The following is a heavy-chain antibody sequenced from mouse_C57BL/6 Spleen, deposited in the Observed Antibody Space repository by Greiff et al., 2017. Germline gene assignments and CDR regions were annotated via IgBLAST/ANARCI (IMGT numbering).Heavy chain of an antibody. Sequence: VQLQQSGAELVRPGTSVKVSCKASGYAFTNYLIEWVKQRPGQGLEWIGVINPGSGGTNYNEKFKGKATLTADKSSSTAYMQLSSLTSEDSEVYFCARTGEWVYFDYWGQGTTLTVSS. CDR3: ARTGEWVYFDY. J-gene: IGHJ2*01. CDR1: GYAFTNYL. D-gene: IGHD4-1*01. CDR2: INPGSGGT. V-gene: IGHV1-54*01.